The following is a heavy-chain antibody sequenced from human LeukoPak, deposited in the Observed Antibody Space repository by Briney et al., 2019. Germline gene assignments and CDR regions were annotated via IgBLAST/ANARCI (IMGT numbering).Heavy chain of an antibody. V-gene: IGHV3-11*04. Sequence: GGSLRLSCAASGFTFSDYYMSWIRQAPGKGLEWVSYISSSGSTIYYADSVKGRFTISRDNAKNSLYLQMNSLRAEDTAVYYCARAGVLYYYDSSGDSNWFDPWGQGTLVTVSS. D-gene: IGHD3-22*01. CDR3: ARAGVLYYYDSSGDSNWFDP. J-gene: IGHJ5*02. CDR2: ISSSGSTI. CDR1: GFTFSDYY.